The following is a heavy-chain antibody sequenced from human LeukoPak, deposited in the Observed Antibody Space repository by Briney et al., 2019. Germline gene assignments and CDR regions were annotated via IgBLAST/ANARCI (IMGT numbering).Heavy chain of an antibody. Sequence: SGTLSLTCAVSGGSISSSNWWTGVRPPPGKGLGWLGEIFHSGSTNYNPSLKSRVTISVDKSKNQFSLQFSSVTAADTAVYYCARANLVVVPTAIYYYGMDVWGKGTTVTVSS. J-gene: IGHJ6*04. CDR2: IFHSGST. V-gene: IGHV4-4*02. D-gene: IGHD2-2*01. CDR1: GGSISSSNW. CDR3: ARANLVVVPTAIYYYGMDV.